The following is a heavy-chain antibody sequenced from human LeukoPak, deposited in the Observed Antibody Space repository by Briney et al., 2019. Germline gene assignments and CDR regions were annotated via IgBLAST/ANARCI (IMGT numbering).Heavy chain of an antibody. CDR1: GGSFSGYY. Sequence: PSETLSLTCAVYGGSFSGYYWSWIRQPPGKGLEWIGEINHSGSTNYNPSLKSRVTISVDTSKNQFSLKLSSVTAADTPVYYCARFGLSLVVPAAIYGLGGFDILGQGKMGNVSS. D-gene: IGHD2-2*01. J-gene: IGHJ3*02. CDR3: ARFGLSLVVPAAIYGLGGFDI. CDR2: INHSGST. V-gene: IGHV4-34*01.